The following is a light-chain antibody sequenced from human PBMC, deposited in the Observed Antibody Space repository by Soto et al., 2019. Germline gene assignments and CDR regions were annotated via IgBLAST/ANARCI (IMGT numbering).Light chain of an antibody. CDR3: QQYYSYGT. CDR1: QSISSW. J-gene: IGKJ1*01. Sequence: DIQMTQSPSTLSASVGDRVTITCRASQSISSWLAWYQQKPGKVPKLLIYKASSLESGVPSRFSGSGSGTEFTLTISSLQPDDFATYYCQQYYSYGTFGQGTKVEIK. V-gene: IGKV1-5*03. CDR2: KAS.